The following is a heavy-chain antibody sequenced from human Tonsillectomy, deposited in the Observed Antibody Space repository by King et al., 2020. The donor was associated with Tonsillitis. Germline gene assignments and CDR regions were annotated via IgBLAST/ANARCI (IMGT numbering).Heavy chain of an antibody. CDR3: ARDRRYYDFWSGPSGWYVDL. V-gene: IGHV3-13*01. J-gene: IGHJ2*01. Sequence: VQLVESGGGLVQPGGSLRLSCAASGFTFSSYDMHWVRQATGKGLEWVSAIGTAGDTYYPGSVKGRFTISRENAKNSLYLQMNSLSAEDTAVYYCARDRRYYDFWSGPSGWYVDLWGRGTLVTVSS. CDR1: GFTFSSYD. CDR2: IGTAGDT. D-gene: IGHD3-3*01.